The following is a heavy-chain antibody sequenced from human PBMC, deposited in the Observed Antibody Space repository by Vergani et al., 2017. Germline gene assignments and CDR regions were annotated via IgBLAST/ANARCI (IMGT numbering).Heavy chain of an antibody. D-gene: IGHD4-23*01. CDR2: ISGSGGST. CDR3: AKVVTTVVTPGWFDP. Sequence: EVQLLESGGGLVQPGGSLRLSCAASGFNFSSYAMSWVRQAPGKGLEWVSAISGSGGSTYYADSVKGRFTISRDNSKNTLYLQMNSLSAEDTAVYYCAKVVTTVVTPGWFDPWGQGTLVTVSS. J-gene: IGHJ5*02. CDR1: GFNFSSYA. V-gene: IGHV3-23*01.